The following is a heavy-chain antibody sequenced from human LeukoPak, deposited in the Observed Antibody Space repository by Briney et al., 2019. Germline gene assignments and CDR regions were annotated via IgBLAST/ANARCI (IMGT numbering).Heavy chain of an antibody. V-gene: IGHV3-30-3*01. Sequence: PGRSLRLSCAASGFTFSSYAINWVRQAPGKGLEWVAVISYDGSSKDYADSVKGRFTISRDNSKNTLYLQMNSLRAEDTAVYYCARDPLYTNSPPSYFDYWGQGTLVTVSS. CDR1: GFTFSSYA. D-gene: IGHD2-2*02. CDR2: ISYDGSSK. CDR3: ARDPLYTNSPPSYFDY. J-gene: IGHJ4*02.